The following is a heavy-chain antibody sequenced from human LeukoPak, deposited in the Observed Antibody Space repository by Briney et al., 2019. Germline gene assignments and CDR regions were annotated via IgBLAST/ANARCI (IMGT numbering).Heavy chain of an antibody. J-gene: IGHJ4*02. Sequence: PSETLSLTCSVSGGSIRGDYWSWIRQPAGKGLEWIGRIFGSGSTNYNPSLKSRLTMSVDTSRNQFSLKLSSVTAADTAVYYCVRTYYDFWTGNDDWGQGTLVTVSS. CDR1: GGSIRGDY. CDR3: VRTYYDFWTGNDD. V-gene: IGHV4-4*07. D-gene: IGHD3/OR15-3a*01. CDR2: IFGSGST.